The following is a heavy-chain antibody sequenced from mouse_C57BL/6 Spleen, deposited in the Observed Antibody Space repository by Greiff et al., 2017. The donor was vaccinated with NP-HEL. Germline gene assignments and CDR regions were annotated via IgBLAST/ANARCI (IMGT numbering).Heavy chain of an antibody. CDR3: ARSGDYDYTWFAY. Sequence: VQLQQPGAELVRPGTSVKLSCKASGYTFTSYWMHWVKQRPGQGLEWIGVIDPSDSYTNYNQKFKGKATLTVDTSSSTAYMQLSSLTSEDSAVYYCARSGDYDYTWFAYWGQGTLVTVSA. CDR2: IDPSDSYT. V-gene: IGHV1-59*01. D-gene: IGHD2-4*01. J-gene: IGHJ3*01. CDR1: GYTFTSYW.